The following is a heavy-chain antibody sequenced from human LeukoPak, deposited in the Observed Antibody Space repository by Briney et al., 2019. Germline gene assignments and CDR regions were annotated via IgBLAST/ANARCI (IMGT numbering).Heavy chain of an antibody. CDR1: GFTFDDYG. Sequence: GGSLRLSCAASGFTFDDYGMSWVRQAPGKGLEWVSGINWNGGSTGYAESVKGRFTISRDNAKNSLYLQMNSLRNEDTALYYCARLRAVVPDGAFDIWGQGSLVTVSS. J-gene: IGHJ3*02. CDR2: INWNGGST. D-gene: IGHD2-2*01. CDR3: ARLRAVVPDGAFDI. V-gene: IGHV3-20*04.